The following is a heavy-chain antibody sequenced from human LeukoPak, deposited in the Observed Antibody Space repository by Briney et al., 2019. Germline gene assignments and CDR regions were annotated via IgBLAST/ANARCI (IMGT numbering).Heavy chain of an antibody. CDR1: GGSVSNYY. Sequence: SEPVSLLCTVSGGSVSNYYWRWVRQPAGKGLEWIGRIYGSGTNRLHHPLKSRVTISIDTTKNQFSLKLSSVTAADTAVYYCASTYYYDSSGYYYVGYWGQGTLVTVSS. J-gene: IGHJ4*02. D-gene: IGHD3-22*01. CDR2: IYGSGTN. V-gene: IGHV4-4*07. CDR3: ASTYYYDSSGYYYVGY.